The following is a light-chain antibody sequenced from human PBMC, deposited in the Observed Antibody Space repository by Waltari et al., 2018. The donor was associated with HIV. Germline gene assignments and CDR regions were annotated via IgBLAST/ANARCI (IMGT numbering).Light chain of an antibody. J-gene: IGLJ2*01. CDR3: GTWDSSLSAGV. CDR1: RSNICNNS. Sequence: QSVLTQPPSVSAAPGQKVTISCSGNRSNICNNSVSWYPQVPGTTPTLLIYGKYNRPSGIPDRVSASKSGTSATLGITGLQTGDEADYYGGTWDSSLSAGVFGGGTKLTVL. CDR2: GKY. V-gene: IGLV1-51*01.